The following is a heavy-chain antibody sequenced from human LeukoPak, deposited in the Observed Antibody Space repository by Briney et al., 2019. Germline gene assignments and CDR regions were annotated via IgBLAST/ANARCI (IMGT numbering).Heavy chain of an antibody. CDR3: AKDALNDLYAFDI. CDR1: GFTISGYG. J-gene: IGHJ3*02. D-gene: IGHD1-1*01. CDR2: ISYDVGYK. Sequence: GRSLRLSCAASGFTISGYGMHWVRQAPGKGLEWVAVISYDVGYKYYADSVKGRFTISRDNSKNTLYLQMNSLRAEDTAVYHCAKDALNDLYAFDIWGQGTMVTVSS. V-gene: IGHV3-30*18.